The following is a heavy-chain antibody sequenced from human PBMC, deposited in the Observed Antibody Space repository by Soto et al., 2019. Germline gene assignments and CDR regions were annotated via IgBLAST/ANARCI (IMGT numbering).Heavy chain of an antibody. CDR3: ARAMVRAKNWFDP. V-gene: IGHV1-8*01. Sequence: VASVKVSCKASGYTFTSYDINWVRQATGQGLEWMGWMNPNSGNTGYAQKFQGRVTMTRNTSISTAYMELSSLRSEDTAVYYCARAMVRAKNWFDPWGQGTLVTVSS. CDR2: MNPNSGNT. J-gene: IGHJ5*02. D-gene: IGHD3-10*01. CDR1: GYTFTSYD.